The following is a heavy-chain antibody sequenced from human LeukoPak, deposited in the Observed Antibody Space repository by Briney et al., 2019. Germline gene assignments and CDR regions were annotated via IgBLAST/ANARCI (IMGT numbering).Heavy chain of an antibody. CDR2: ISSSSSSYI. D-gene: IGHD3-9*01. J-gene: IGHJ4*02. CDR3: ARRYFDWPPEGYFDY. V-gene: IGHV3-21*01. Sequence: GGSLRLSCAASGFTFSSYSMNWVRQAPGKGLEWVSSISSSSSSYIYYADSVKGRFTISRDNAKNSLYLQMNSLRAEDTAVYYCARRYFDWPPEGYFDYWGQGTLVTVSS. CDR1: GFTFSSYS.